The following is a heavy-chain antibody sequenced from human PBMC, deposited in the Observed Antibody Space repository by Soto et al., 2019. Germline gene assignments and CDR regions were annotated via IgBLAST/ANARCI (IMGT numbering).Heavy chain of an antibody. CDR2: IIPIFGTA. V-gene: IGHV1-69*12. D-gene: IGHD6-19*01. CDR3: ARDLGSGWYGVGSY. Sequence: QVQLVQSGAEVKKPGSSVKVSCKASGGTFSSYAISWVRQAPGQGLEWMGGIIPIFGTANYAQKFQGRVTITADESTSTAYMERSSLRSEDTAVYYCARDLGSGWYGVGSYWGQGTLVTVSS. CDR1: GGTFSSYA. J-gene: IGHJ4*02.